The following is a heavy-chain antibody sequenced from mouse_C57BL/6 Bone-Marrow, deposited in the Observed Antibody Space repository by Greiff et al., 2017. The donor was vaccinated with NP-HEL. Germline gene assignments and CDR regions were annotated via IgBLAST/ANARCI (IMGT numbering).Heavy chain of an antibody. V-gene: IGHV1-76*01. CDR2: IYPGSGNT. D-gene: IGHD1-1*01. CDR3: VAPYGSSSLRYFDV. Sequence: VQGVESGAELVRPGASVKLSCKASGYTFTDYYINWVKQRPGQGLEWIARIYPGSGNTYYNEKFKGKATLTAEKSSSTAYMQLSSLTSEDSAVYFCVAPYGSSSLRYFDVWGTGTTVTVSS. J-gene: IGHJ1*03. CDR1: GYTFTDYY.